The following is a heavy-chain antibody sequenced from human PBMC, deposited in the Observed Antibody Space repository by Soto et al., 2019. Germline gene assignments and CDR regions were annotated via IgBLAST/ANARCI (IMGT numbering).Heavy chain of an antibody. Sequence: GGSLRLSCAASGFSFSTYEMNWVRQAPGKGLEWVSYISKNGIDIYYADSVKDRFTISRDNANNSLFLQMDSLRPEDTAVYYCAPRKYGSFNIGAFDIWGQGTMVTVSS. J-gene: IGHJ3*02. CDR1: GFSFSTYE. CDR2: ISKNGIDI. D-gene: IGHD1-26*01. CDR3: APRKYGSFNIGAFDI. V-gene: IGHV3-48*03.